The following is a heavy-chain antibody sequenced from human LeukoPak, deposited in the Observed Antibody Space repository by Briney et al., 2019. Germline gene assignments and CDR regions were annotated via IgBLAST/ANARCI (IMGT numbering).Heavy chain of an antibody. CDR3: ASSRGSWPDYFDY. CDR2: ISGSGGST. V-gene: IGHV3-23*01. J-gene: IGHJ4*02. D-gene: IGHD6-13*01. CDR1: GFTFSSYG. Sequence: GGSLRLSCAASGFTFSSYGMSWVRQAPGKGLEWVSAISGSGGSTYYADSVKGRFTISRDNAKNSLYLQMNSLRAEDTAVYYCASSRGSWPDYFDYWGQGTLVTVSS.